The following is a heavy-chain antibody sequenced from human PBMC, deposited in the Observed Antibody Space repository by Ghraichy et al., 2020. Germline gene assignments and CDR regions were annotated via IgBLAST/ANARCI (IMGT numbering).Heavy chain of an antibody. CDR3: ARGPGYCSSTSCLYYYYGMDV. J-gene: IGHJ6*01. CDR2: IYYSGST. Sequence: LKWIGYIYYSGSTYYNPSLKSRVTISVDTSKNQFSLKLSAVTAADTAVYYCARGPGYCSSTSCLYYYYGMDVWGQGSMVTVSS. D-gene: IGHD2-2*01. V-gene: IGHV4-31*02.